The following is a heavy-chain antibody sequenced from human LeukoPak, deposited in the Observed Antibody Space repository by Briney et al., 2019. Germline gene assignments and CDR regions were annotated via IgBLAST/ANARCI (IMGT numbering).Heavy chain of an antibody. V-gene: IGHV4-59*01. CDR2: GHSSGST. J-gene: IGHJ3*02. Sequence: PSETLSLTCTVSDDSIKTYFFNWIRQPPGKGLEWIGFGHSSGSTFYNPSLNSRVTLSVDTSKNQFSLKLTSVTAADTAMYYCARWGDASALRIHAFDIWGQGTMVTVSS. CDR3: ARWGDASALRIHAFDI. D-gene: IGHD3-10*01. CDR1: DDSIKTYF.